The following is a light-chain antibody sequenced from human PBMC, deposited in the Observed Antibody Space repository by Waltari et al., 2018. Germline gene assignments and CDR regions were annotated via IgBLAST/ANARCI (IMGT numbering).Light chain of an antibody. CDR1: QSVSSSY. CDR2: GAS. V-gene: IGKV3-20*01. J-gene: IGKJ3*01. Sequence: EIVFTQSPGTLSLSPVERATLSCRASQSVSSSYLAWYQQKPGQAPRLLIYGASSRATGIPDRFSGSGSGTDFTLTISRLEPEDFAVYYCQQYGSSPLTFGPGTKVDIK. CDR3: QQYGSSPLT.